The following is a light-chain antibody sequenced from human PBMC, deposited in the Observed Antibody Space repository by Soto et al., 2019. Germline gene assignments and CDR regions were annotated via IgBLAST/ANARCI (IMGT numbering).Light chain of an antibody. CDR2: SNN. CDR3: AAWDDSLNASYV. Sequence: SVLTQPPSASGTPGQWVTISSSGSSSNIGSNTVNWYQQLPGTAPKLLIYSNNQRPSGVPDRFSDSKSGTSASLAISGLQSEDEADYYCAAWDDSLNASYVFGTGTKVTVL. V-gene: IGLV1-44*01. J-gene: IGLJ1*01. CDR1: SSNIGSNT.